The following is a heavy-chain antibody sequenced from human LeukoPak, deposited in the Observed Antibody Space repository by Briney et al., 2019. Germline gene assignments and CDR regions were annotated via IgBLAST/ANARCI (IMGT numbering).Heavy chain of an antibody. CDR2: IKQDESEK. V-gene: IGHV3-7*01. Sequence: PWGSLRLFWAASGFTLRTFWMSRVRPAPGKGLGWVANIKQDESEKFYVDSVKGRFTISRDNAKNSLYLQMNSLRAEDTAIYYCARENRDGYNPYNWFDPWGQGTLVTVSS. D-gene: IGHD5-24*01. J-gene: IGHJ5*02. CDR1: GFTLRTFW. CDR3: ARENRDGYNPYNWFDP.